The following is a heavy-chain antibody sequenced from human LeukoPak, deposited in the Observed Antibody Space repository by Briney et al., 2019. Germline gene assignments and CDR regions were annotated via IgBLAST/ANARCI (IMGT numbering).Heavy chain of an antibody. CDR2: ITSSSTTM. D-gene: IGHD1-14*01. Sequence: PGGSLRLSCAASGFTFTTYVMHWVRQAPGKGLEWVSYITSSSTTMSYADSVKGRFTISRDNAKNSLYLQVNSLRDEDTAVYYCARKPNFYRTYNYGMDVWGQGTTVTVSS. CDR1: GFTFTTYV. V-gene: IGHV3-48*02. CDR3: ARKPNFYRTYNYGMDV. J-gene: IGHJ6*02.